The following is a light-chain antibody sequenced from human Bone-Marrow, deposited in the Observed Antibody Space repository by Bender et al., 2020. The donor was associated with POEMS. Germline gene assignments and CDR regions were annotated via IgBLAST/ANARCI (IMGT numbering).Light chain of an antibody. Sequence: QSALTQPASVSGSPGQSVTIYCAGTSSDVGGYNHVSWYQQHPGKAPKLMIYEDTKRPSGVSNRFSGSKSGNTASLTISGLQAEDEADYYCSSYTSSTTLVFGGGTKLTVL. CDR2: EDT. CDR1: SSDVGGYNH. J-gene: IGLJ2*01. CDR3: SSYTSSTTLV. V-gene: IGLV2-14*01.